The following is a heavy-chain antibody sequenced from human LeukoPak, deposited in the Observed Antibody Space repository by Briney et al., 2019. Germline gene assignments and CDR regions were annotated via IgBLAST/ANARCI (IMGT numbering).Heavy chain of an antibody. CDR2: IYYSGST. CDR3: ARHSPPMAGFDF. D-gene: IGHD6-19*01. CDR1: GGSISSYY. J-gene: IGHJ4*02. V-gene: IGHV4-59*08. Sequence: SETLSLTCTVSGGSISSYYWSWIRQPPGKGLEWIGYIYYSGSTYYNPSLRSGGTISVDRSKNQFSLKLSSVTAADTAVYYCARHSPPMAGFDFWGQGILVTVSS.